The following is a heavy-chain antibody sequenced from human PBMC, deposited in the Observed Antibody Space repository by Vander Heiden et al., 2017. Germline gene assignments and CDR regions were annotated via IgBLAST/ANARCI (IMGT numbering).Heavy chain of an antibody. J-gene: IGHJ5*02. V-gene: IGHV1-2*02. CDR3: ARDLHPLFQVVIWRAVGFDP. Sequence: QVQLVQSGAEVKKPGASVKVSCKASGYTFTGYYMHWVRQAPGQGLEWMGWINPNSGGTNYAQKFQGRVTMTRDTSISTAYMELSRLRSDVTAVYYCARDLHPLFQVVIWRAVGFDPWGQGTLVTVSS. CDR1: GYTFTGYY. CDR2: INPNSGGT. D-gene: IGHD3-22*01.